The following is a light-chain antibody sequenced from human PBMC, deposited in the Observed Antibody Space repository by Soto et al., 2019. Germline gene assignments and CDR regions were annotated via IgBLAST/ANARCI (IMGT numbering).Light chain of an antibody. CDR2: EVT. J-gene: IGLJ3*02. CDR3: SAYAGNKNVV. Sequence: QSALTQPPSASGSPGQSVTISCTGTTRDVGAYDYVSWHQQRPGTAPKLMLYEVTKRPSGVPDRFSGSKSGNTASLTVSGLQSEDEADYYCSAYAGNKNVVFGGGTKLTVL. CDR1: TRDVGAYDY. V-gene: IGLV2-8*01.